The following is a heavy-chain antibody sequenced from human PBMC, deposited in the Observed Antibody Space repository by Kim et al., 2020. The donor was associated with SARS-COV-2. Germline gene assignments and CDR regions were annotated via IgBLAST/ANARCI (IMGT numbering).Heavy chain of an antibody. CDR2: IYWDDDK. Sequence: SGPTLVKPTQTLTLTCTFSGFSLTTSGVGVGWIRQPPGKALEWLALIYWDDDKRYSPSLKSRLTITKDTSKNQVVLTMTNMDPVDTATYYCAHRGPKAAYSSGWYHYWGQGTLVPVSS. V-gene: IGHV2-5*02. J-gene: IGHJ4*02. CDR1: GFSLTTSGVG. CDR3: AHRGPKAAYSSGWYHY. D-gene: IGHD6-19*01.